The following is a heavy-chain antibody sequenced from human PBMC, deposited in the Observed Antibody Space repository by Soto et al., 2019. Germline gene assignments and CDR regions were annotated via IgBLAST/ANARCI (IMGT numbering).Heavy chain of an antibody. V-gene: IGHV1-18*01. J-gene: IGHJ6*02. CDR1: GYIFVNYG. CDR3: VMVDNYVTPTQQDV. CDR2: ISPYTGNT. Sequence: QVQLVQSGDEVKKPGASVKVSCKASGYIFVNYGIAWVRQAPGQGLEWMGWISPYTGNTHSATKVQGRLTMTTDTSTSTDYMDLGSLTSDDTAVYYCVMVDNYVTPTQQDVWGQGTTVTVSS. D-gene: IGHD3-16*01.